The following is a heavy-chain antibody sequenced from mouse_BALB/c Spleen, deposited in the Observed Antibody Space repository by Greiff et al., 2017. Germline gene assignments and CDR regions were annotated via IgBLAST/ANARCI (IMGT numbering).Heavy chain of an antibody. D-gene: IGHD2-1*01. V-gene: IGHV5-12-1*01. CDR3: ARPLYGNPYYAMDY. Sequence: EVKLEESGGGLVKPGGSLKLTCAASGFAFSSYDMSWVRQTPEKRLEWVAYISSGGGSTYYPDTVKGRFTISRDNAKNTLYLQMSSLKSEDTAMYYCARPLYGNPYYAMDYWGQGTSVTVSS. CDR1: GFAFSSYD. J-gene: IGHJ4*01. CDR2: ISSGGGST.